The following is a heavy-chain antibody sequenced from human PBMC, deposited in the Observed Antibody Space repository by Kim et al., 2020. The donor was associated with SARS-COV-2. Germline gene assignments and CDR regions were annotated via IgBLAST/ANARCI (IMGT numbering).Heavy chain of an antibody. CDR2: IYYSGST. Sequence: SETLSLTCTVSGGSISSSSYYWGWIRQPPGKGLEWIGSIYYSGSTYYNPSLKSRVTISVDTSKNQFSLKLSSVTAADTAVYYCARRQRFGELFRERYYYGMDVWGQGTTVTVSS. J-gene: IGHJ6*02. CDR3: ARRQRFGELFRERYYYGMDV. V-gene: IGHV4-39*01. D-gene: IGHD3-10*01. CDR1: GGSISSSSYY.